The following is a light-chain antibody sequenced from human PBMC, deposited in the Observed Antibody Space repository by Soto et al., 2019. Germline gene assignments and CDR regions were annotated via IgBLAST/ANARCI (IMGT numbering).Light chain of an antibody. V-gene: IGLV2-23*01. Sequence: QSALTQPASVSGSPGQSITISCTGTSSDVGSYNLVSCYQQHPGKAPKLMIYEGSKRPSGASNRFSGSKSGNTASLTISGLQAEDEADYYCCSYAGSSSHVVFGGGTKVTVL. CDR3: CSYAGSSSHVV. J-gene: IGLJ2*01. CDR1: SSDVGSYNL. CDR2: EGS.